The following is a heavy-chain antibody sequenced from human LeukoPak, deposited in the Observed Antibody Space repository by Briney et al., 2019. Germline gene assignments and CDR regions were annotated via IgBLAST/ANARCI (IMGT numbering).Heavy chain of an antibody. Sequence: GGSLRLSCAASGFTFSSYEMNWVRQAPGKGLEWVSYISSSGSTIYYADSVKGRFTISRDNAKNSPYLQMNSLRAEDTAVYYCARTYNYGGNSDYWGQGTLVTVSS. CDR2: ISSSGSTI. D-gene: IGHD4-23*01. J-gene: IGHJ4*02. CDR3: ARTYNYGGNSDY. CDR1: GFTFSSYE. V-gene: IGHV3-48*03.